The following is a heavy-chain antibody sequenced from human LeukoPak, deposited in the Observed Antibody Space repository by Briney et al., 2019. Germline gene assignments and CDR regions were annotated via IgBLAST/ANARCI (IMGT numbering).Heavy chain of an antibody. CDR1: GGTFSSYA. V-gene: IGHV1-69*05. Sequence: GASVKVSCKASGGTFSSYAISWVRQAPGQGLEWLGGIIPIFGPANYAQKFQGRVTITTDEPTTTAYVELSSLRSEDTAVYYCATLVGDYGYWFDPWGQGTLVTVSS. CDR3: ATLVGDYGYWFDP. D-gene: IGHD4-17*01. CDR2: IIPIFGPA. J-gene: IGHJ5*02.